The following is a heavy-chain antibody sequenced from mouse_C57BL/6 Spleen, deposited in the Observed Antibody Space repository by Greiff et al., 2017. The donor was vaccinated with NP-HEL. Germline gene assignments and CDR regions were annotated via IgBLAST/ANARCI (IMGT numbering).Heavy chain of an antibody. V-gene: IGHV1-42*01. Sequence: VQLQQSGPELVKPGASVKISCKASGYSFTGYYMNWVKQSPEKSLEWIGEINPSTGGTTYNQKFKAKATLTVDKSSSTAYMQLKSLTSEDSAVYYCARWDYYGSSQYAMDYWGQGTSVTVSS. CDR1: GYSFTGYY. J-gene: IGHJ4*01. D-gene: IGHD1-1*01. CDR3: ARWDYYGSSQYAMDY. CDR2: INPSTGGT.